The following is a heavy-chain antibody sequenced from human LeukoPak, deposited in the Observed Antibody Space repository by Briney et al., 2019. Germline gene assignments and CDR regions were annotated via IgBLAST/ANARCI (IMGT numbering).Heavy chain of an antibody. D-gene: IGHD3-10*01. CDR3: AREPHYYGSGSGDY. CDR1: GYTFTGYY. Sequence: ASVKVSCKASGYTFTGYYMHWVRQAPGQGLEWMGWINPNSGGTNYAQKFQGRVTMTRDTSMSTAYMELSRLRSDDTAVYYCAREPHYYGSGSGDYWGQGTLVTVSS. V-gene: IGHV1-2*02. CDR2: INPNSGGT. J-gene: IGHJ4*02.